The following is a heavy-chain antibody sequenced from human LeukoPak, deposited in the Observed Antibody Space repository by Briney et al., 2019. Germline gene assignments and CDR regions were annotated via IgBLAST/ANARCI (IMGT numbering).Heavy chain of an antibody. D-gene: IGHD3-9*01. J-gene: IGHJ4*02. Sequence: SGTLSLTCAVYGGSFSGYYWSWIRQPPGKGLEWIGEINHSGSTNYNPSLKSRVTISVDTSKNQFSLKLSSVTAADTAVYYCARGCLYYDILTGYRMSCYFDYWAREPWSPSPQ. CDR3: ARGCLYYDILTGYRMSCYFDY. V-gene: IGHV4-34*01. CDR2: INHSGST. CDR1: GGSFSGYY.